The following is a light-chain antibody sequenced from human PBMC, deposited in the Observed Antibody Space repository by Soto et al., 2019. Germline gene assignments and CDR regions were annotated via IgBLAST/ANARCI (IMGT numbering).Light chain of an antibody. CDR3: MQGTHWPYT. CDR1: QSPEYSDGNTY. V-gene: IGKV2-30*01. J-gene: IGKJ2*01. CDR2: KVS. Sequence: DVVMTQSPLSLPVTLGQPASISCRSSQSPEYSDGNTYLHWFQQRPGQSPRRLIYKVSNRDSGVPDRFSGRGSGTDFTLRSSSVEAEDVGVYYCMQGTHWPYTFGQGTKLEIK.